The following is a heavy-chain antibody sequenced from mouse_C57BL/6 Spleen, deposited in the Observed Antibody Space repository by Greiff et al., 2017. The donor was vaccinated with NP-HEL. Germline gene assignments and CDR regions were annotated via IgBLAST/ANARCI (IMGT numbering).Heavy chain of an antibody. D-gene: IGHD2-4*01. CDR1: GYAFSSSW. J-gene: IGHJ2*01. CDR3: ARLGTMITSYYFDY. Sequence: VQLQQSGPELVKPGASVKISCKASGYAFSSSWMNWVKQRPGKGLEWIGRIYPGDGDTNYNGKFKGKATLTADKSSSTAYMQLSSLTSEDSAVYFCARLGTMITSYYFDYWGQGTTLTVSS. V-gene: IGHV1-82*01. CDR2: IYPGDGDT.